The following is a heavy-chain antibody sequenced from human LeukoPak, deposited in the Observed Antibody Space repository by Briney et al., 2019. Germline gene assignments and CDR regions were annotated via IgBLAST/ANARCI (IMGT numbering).Heavy chain of an antibody. V-gene: IGHV4-34*01. D-gene: IGHD2-2*01. CDR1: GGSFSGYY. CDR2: INHSGST. CDR3: ARGYCSSTSCYYYYGMDV. J-gene: IGHJ6*02. Sequence: SETLSLTCAIYGGSFSGYYWSWIRQPPGKGLEWIGEINHSGSTNYNPSLKSRVTISVDTSKNQFSLKLSSVTAADTAVYYCARGYCSSTSCYYYYGMDVWGQGTTVTVSS.